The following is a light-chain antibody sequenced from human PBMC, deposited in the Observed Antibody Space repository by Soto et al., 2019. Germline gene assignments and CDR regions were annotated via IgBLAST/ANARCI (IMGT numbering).Light chain of an antibody. V-gene: IGLV3-1*01. CDR3: QAWDSSTEVV. CDR1: KLGDKY. CDR2: QDS. J-gene: IGLJ2*01. Sequence: SSELTQPPSVSVSPGQTASITCSGDKLGDKYACWYQQKPGQSPVLVIYQDSKRPSGIPERFSGSNSGNTATLTISGTQAMDEADDYCQAWDSSTEVVFGGGTKLTVL.